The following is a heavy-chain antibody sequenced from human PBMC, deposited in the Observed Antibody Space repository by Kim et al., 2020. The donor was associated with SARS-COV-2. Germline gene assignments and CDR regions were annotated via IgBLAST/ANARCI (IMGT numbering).Heavy chain of an antibody. CDR3: ARDNLVEMATTHDPFYYYYGMDV. J-gene: IGHJ6*02. D-gene: IGHD5-12*01. V-gene: IGHV4-39*07. CDR1: GGSISSSSYY. Sequence: SETLSLTCTVSGGSISSSSYYWGWIRQPPGKGLEWIGSIYYSGSTYYNPSLKSRVTISVDTSKNQFSLKLSSVTAADTAVYYCARDNLVEMATTHDPFYYYYGMDVWGQGTTVTVSS. CDR2: IYYSGST.